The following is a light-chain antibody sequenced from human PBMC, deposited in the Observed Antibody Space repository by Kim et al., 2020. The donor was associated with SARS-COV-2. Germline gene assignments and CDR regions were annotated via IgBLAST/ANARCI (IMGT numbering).Light chain of an antibody. CDR1: SSLVGNYNY. V-gene: IGLV2-14*03. CDR2: DVS. CDR3: TSYTGANTVV. Sequence: QPASVSGSPGQSITISCTGTSSLVGNYNYVSWYQQHPDKAPKLIIYDVSYRPSGVSTRFSGSKSGNTASLTISGLQAADEADYYCTSYTGANTVVFG. J-gene: IGLJ2*01.